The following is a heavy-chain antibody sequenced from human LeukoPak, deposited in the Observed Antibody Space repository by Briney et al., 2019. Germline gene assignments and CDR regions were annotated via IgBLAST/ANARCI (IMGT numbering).Heavy chain of an antibody. J-gene: IGHJ4*02. CDR1: GFTFSSYA. D-gene: IGHD3-16*02. V-gene: IGHV3-23*01. CDR2: ISGSGGST. CDR3: AKDSVWGSYRPTQIDY. Sequence: GGSLRLSCAASGFTFSSYAMSWVRQAPGKGLEWASAISGSGGSTYYADSVKGRFTISRDNSKNTLYLQMNSLRAEDTAVYYCAKDSVWGSYRPTQIDYWSQGTLVTVSS.